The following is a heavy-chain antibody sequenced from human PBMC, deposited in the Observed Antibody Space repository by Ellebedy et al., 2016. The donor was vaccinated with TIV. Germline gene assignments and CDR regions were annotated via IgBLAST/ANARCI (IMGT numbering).Heavy chain of an antibody. Sequence: GGSLRLSXAAPGFTFADYSINWVRQFPGKGLEWVSSISSSSRHIYSADSVKGRFTISRDNAKNSLSLQMDSLTPEDTAIYYCARGPDFYGSGSYRPNFDYWGQGTLVTVSS. CDR2: ISSSSRHI. CDR3: ARGPDFYGSGSYRPNFDY. CDR1: GFTFADYS. J-gene: IGHJ4*02. V-gene: IGHV3-21*01. D-gene: IGHD3-10*01.